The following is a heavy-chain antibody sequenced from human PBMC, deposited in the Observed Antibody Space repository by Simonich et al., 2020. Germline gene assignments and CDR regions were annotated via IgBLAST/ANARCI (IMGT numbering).Heavy chain of an antibody. V-gene: IGHV3-23*01. CDR3: ATYYFDY. J-gene: IGHJ4*02. CDR1: GFTFSSYA. Sequence: EVQLLESGGGLVQPGGSLRLSCAASGFTFSSYAMSWVRKAPGKGRECVSAISGSGGSTYYAASVKGRFTISRYNSKNTLYLQMNSLRAEDTAVYYCATYYFDYWGQGTLVTVSS. CDR2: ISGSGGST.